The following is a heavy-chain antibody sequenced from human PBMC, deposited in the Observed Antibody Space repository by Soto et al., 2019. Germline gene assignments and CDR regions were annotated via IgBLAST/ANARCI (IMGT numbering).Heavy chain of an antibody. Sequence: GASVKVSCKASGYTFAGPSIHWVRQAPGQGLEWMGWINPDNGGTNYAQRFQGRVTMTRDTSISTAYMELSKLRSDDTAVYYCAISRYRSGYCYTNSLYYFDYWGQGALVTVSS. V-gene: IGHV1-2*02. CDR1: GYTFAGPS. CDR2: INPDNGGT. D-gene: IGHD2-21*02. J-gene: IGHJ4*02. CDR3: AISRYRSGYCYTNSLYYFDY.